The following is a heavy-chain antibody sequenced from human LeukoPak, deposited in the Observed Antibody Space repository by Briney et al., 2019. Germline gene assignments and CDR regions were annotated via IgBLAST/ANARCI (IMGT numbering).Heavy chain of an antibody. J-gene: IGHJ5*02. D-gene: IGHD6-13*01. CDR3: ANDRVAAAGAYNWFDP. V-gene: IGHV3-23*01. CDR2: ISGSGGST. CDR1: GFTFSSYA. Sequence: GGSLRLSCAASGFTFSSYAMSWVRQAPGKGLEWVSAISGSGGSTYYADSVKGRFTISRDNSKNTLYLQMNSLRAEDTAVYYCANDRVAAAGAYNWFDPWGQGTLVTVSS.